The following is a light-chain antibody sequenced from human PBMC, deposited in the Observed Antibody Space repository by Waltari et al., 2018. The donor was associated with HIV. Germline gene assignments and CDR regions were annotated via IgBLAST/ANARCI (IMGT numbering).Light chain of an antibody. J-gene: IGKJ5*01. Sequence: EIVLTQSPGTLSLSPGERATLSCRASQSVSSSYLAWYQQKPGQAPRLLIYGASSRATGIPDRFSGSGSGTDFTLTISRLGPEEFAVYDCQQYGSSPPLTFGQGTRLEIK. CDR3: QQYGSSPPLT. CDR1: QSVSSSY. V-gene: IGKV3-20*01. CDR2: GAS.